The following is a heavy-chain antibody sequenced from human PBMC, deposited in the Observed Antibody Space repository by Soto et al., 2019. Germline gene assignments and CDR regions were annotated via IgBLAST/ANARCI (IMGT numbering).Heavy chain of an antibody. CDR2: INPNRGGT. CDR1: GYSFTGYY. D-gene: IGHD2-8*01. Sequence: ASVQVYCKVSGYSFTGYYMHWVRQAPGQGIEWMGWINPNRGGTNYAQKVQGWVTMTRDTSISTDYMELRRLRSDETAVYYCARNRFCTNGVCYIGNGMDVWGQVTPVTVS. J-gene: IGHJ6*01. V-gene: IGHV1-2*04. CDR3: ARNRFCTNGVCYIGNGMDV.